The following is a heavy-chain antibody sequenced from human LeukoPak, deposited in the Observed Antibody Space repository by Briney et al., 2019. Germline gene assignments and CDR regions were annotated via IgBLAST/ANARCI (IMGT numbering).Heavy chain of an antibody. J-gene: IGHJ5*02. CDR2: ISGSGGTT. V-gene: IGHV3-23*01. Sequence: TGGSLRLSCAAYGFTFSSYALSWVRQAPGKGLEWVSAISGSGGTTYYADSVKGRFTISRDNSKNTLYLKMNSLRAEDTAVYYCAKSATGTTSNWFDPWGQGTLVTVSS. D-gene: IGHD1-7*01. CDR1: GFTFSSYA. CDR3: AKSATGTTSNWFDP.